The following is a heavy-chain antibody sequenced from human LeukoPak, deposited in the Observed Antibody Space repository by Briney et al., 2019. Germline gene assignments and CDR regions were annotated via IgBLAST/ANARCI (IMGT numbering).Heavy chain of an antibody. CDR1: GGTFSSYA. Sequence: SVKVSCKASGGTFSSYAISWVRQAPGQGLEWMGGIIPIFGTANYAQKFQGRVTITTDESTSTAYMELSSLRSEDTAVYYCARDRGFYGSGSYYFDYWGQGTLVTVSS. CDR3: ARDRGFYGSGSYYFDY. V-gene: IGHV1-69*05. CDR2: IIPIFGTA. D-gene: IGHD3-10*01. J-gene: IGHJ4*02.